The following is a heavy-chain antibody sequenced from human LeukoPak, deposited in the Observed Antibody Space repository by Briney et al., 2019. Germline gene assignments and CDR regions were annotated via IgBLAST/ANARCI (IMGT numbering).Heavy chain of an antibody. CDR2: MNPSSGGT. Sequence: ASVKVSCKASGYTLTGYYMHWVRQAPGQGLEWMGWMNPSSGGTNYAQKFQGWVTMTRDTSISTAYMELSRLRSDDTAVYYCARGRRVVTRGNWFDPWGQETLVTVSS. J-gene: IGHJ5*02. CDR1: GYTLTGYY. CDR3: ARGRRVVTRGNWFDP. V-gene: IGHV1-2*04. D-gene: IGHD3-22*01.